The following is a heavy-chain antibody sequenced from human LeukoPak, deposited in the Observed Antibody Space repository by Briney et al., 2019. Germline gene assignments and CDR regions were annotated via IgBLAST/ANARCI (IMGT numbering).Heavy chain of an antibody. CDR2: IKQDGSEK. D-gene: IGHD6-13*01. CDR1: GFNFNSYW. CDR3: GRAFPPLRTAAAGDY. V-gene: IGHV3-7*01. Sequence: PGGSLRLSCAASGFNFNSYWMGWVRQAPGKGPEWVAKIKQDGSEKFYVDSVKGRFTISRDNGKNSVSLQMNSLRAEDTAVYFCGRAFPPLRTAAAGDYWGQGTLVTVSS. J-gene: IGHJ4*02.